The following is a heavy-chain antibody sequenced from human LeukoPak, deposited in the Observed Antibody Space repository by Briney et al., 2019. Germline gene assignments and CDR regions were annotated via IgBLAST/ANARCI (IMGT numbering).Heavy chain of an antibody. V-gene: IGHV4-4*09. CDR3: ARFIGGASYI. CDR2: IYTSGST. J-gene: IGHJ3*02. CDR1: GGSISSYY. Sequence: PSETLSLTCTVSGGSISSYYWSWIRQPPGKGLEWIGYIYTSGSTNYNPSLKSRVTISVDTSKNQFSLKLSSVTAADTAVYYCARFIGGASYIWGQGTMVTVSS.